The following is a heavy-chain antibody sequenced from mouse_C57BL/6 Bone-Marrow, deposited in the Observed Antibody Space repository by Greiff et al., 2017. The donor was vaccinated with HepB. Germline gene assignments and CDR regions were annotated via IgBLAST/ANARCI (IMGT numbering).Heavy chain of an antibody. J-gene: IGHJ4*01. CDR1: GYTFTSYW. CDR3: ASYGNYSYAMDY. Sequence: QVQLQQPGAELVRPGSSVKLSCKASGYTFTSYWMDWVKQRPGQGLEWIGNIYPSDSETHYNQKFKDKATLPVDKSSSTAYMQLSSLTSEDSAVYYCASYGNYSYAMDYWGQGTSVTVSA. CDR2: IYPSDSET. V-gene: IGHV1-61*01. D-gene: IGHD2-1*01.